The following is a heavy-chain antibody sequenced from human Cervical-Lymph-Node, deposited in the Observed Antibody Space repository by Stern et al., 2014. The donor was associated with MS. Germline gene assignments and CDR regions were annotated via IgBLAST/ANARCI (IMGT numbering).Heavy chain of an antibody. J-gene: IGHJ4*02. CDR1: GFTFSSYW. CDR3: ARDSSGRDDF. D-gene: IGHD6-25*01. CDR2: IDTDGGTT. V-gene: IGHV3-74*01. Sequence: EVQLVESGGGLVQPGGSLRLSCAASGFTFSSYWLHWFRQAPGKGLVWVSRIDTDGGTTNYADSVKGGFTISRDNAENTLYLQMNSLRAEDTAVYYCARDSSGRDDFWGQGTLVTVSS.